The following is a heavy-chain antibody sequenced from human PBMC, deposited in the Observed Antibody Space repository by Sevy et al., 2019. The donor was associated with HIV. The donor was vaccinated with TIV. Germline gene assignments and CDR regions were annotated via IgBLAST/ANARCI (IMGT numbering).Heavy chain of an antibody. CDR3: ARGIAAPRGMDV. CDR2: FYYSAST. V-gene: IGHV4-59*01. CDR1: GDSISGYY. Sequence: SETLSLTCTVSGDSISGYYWSWIRQPPGKGLEWIGYFYYSASTNYNPSLKSRVTISVDTTKNQVSLKVRSLTAADTAVYYYARGIAAPRGMDVWGQGTTVTVSS. J-gene: IGHJ6*02. D-gene: IGHD6-13*01.